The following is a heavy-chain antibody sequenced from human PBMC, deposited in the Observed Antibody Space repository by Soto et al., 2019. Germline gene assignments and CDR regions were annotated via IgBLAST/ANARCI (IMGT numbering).Heavy chain of an antibody. D-gene: IGHD6-19*01. J-gene: IGHJ4*02. CDR1: GFTFSSYA. CDR3: AKVERAVAGIID. CDR2: ISVSVGST. Sequence: GGSLRLSCATSGFTFSSYAMSWVRQAPGKGLDWVSAISVSVGSTYYADSVKGRFTISRDNSKNTLYLQMNSLRAEDTAVYYCAKVERAVAGIIDWGQGTLVTVSS. V-gene: IGHV3-23*01.